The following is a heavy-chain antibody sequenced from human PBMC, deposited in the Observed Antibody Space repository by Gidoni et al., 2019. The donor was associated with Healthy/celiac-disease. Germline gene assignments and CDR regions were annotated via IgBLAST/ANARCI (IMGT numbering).Heavy chain of an antibody. CDR2: ISYDGSNK. V-gene: IGHV3-30*01. CDR3: ARDNFSSWAHDAFDI. CDR1: GFTFRSYA. Sequence: QVQLVESGGGVVQPGRSLRLSCAASGFTFRSYAMHWVRQAPGKGLEWVAVISYDGSNKYYADSVKGRFTISRDNSKNTLYLQMNSLRAEDTAVYYCARDNFSSWAHDAFDIWGQGTMVTVSS. D-gene: IGHD6-13*01. J-gene: IGHJ3*02.